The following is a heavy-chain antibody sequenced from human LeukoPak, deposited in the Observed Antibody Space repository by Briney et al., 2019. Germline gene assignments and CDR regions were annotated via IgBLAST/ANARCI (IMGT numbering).Heavy chain of an antibody. CDR1: GYTFTSYG. Sequence: SVKVSCKASGYTFTSYGISWVRQAPGQGLEWMGGIIPIFGTANYAQKFQGRVTITADESTSTAYMELSSLGSEDTAVYYCARDAKKNYYDSSSDLDFWGQGALVTVSS. D-gene: IGHD3-22*01. CDR2: IIPIFGTA. J-gene: IGHJ4*02. CDR3: ARDAKKNYYDSSSDLDF. V-gene: IGHV1-69*13.